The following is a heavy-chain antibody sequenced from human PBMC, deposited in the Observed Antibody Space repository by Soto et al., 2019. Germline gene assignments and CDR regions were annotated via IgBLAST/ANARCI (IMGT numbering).Heavy chain of an antibody. CDR1: GFTFSDYS. J-gene: IGHJ4*02. V-gene: IGHV3-48*02. Sequence: EVQLVESGGGLVHPGGSLRLSCAASGFTFSDYSMNWVRQAPGKGLVWVSYITSDGGGTYYAASVKGRFSVSRDNDKKSLFLQMNSLRDEDTAVYYCARLPKGSTVTSWGQGTLVTVSS. CDR2: ITSDGGGT. D-gene: IGHD4-17*01. CDR3: ARLPKGSTVTS.